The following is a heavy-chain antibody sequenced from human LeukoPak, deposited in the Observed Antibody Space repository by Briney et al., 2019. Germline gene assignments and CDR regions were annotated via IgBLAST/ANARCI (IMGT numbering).Heavy chain of an antibody. V-gene: IGHV3-53*01. Sequence: ETLSLTCTVSGGSISSYYWSWIRQAPGKGLEWVSVIYSGGSTYYADSVKGRFTISRDNSKNTLYLQMNSLRAEDTAVYYCARSSGTDSGWWYWFDPWGQGTLVTVSS. CDR2: IYSGGST. CDR1: GGSISSYY. CDR3: ARSSGTDSGWWYWFDP. D-gene: IGHD6-19*01. J-gene: IGHJ5*02.